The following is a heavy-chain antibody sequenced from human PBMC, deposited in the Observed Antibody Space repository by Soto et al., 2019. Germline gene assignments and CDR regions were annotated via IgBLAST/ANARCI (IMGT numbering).Heavy chain of an antibody. V-gene: IGHV5-10-1*01. D-gene: IGHD3-22*01. CDR2: IDPSDSYT. Sequence: GESLKISCMGSGYSFTSYWINWVRQMPGKGLEWMGRIDPSDSYTRYSPSFQGHATISADKSISTAYLQWNSLKASDTAMYYSTRGKALLSGLIDYWGRGTLVTVSS. J-gene: IGHJ4*02. CDR3: TRGKALLSGLIDY. CDR1: GYSFTSYW.